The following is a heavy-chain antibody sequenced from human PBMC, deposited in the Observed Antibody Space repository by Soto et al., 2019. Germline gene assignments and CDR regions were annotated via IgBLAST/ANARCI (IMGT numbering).Heavy chain of an antibody. CDR3: KTGCGVTMTAY. Sequence: GGALKLSFVVSGIAFSDYTMNWVREARGKGMDWVSSISSTSTYIYYVVSVKGRFTISRDDAKNSVFLQMNSLRAEVSCMYYGKTGCGVTMTAYWCRGTLVT. J-gene: IGHJ4*01. CDR2: ISSTSTYI. V-gene: IGHV3-21*01. CDR1: GIAFSDYT. D-gene: IGHD2-8*01.